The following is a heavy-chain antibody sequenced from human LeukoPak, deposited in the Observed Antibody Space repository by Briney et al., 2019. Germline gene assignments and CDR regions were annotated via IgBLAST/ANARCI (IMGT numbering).Heavy chain of an antibody. J-gene: IGHJ4*02. Sequence: GRSLRLSCAASGFTFSSYWMTWVRQVPGKGLEWVGRIRRKTDGETTDHAAPVKGRFTISRDDSKNTLYLQMNSLKTEDTAVYYCVTDLVIKGYFDYWGQGALVTVSS. CDR1: GFTFSSYW. V-gene: IGHV3-15*01. D-gene: IGHD2-21*01. CDR2: IRRKTDGETT. CDR3: VTDLVIKGYFDY.